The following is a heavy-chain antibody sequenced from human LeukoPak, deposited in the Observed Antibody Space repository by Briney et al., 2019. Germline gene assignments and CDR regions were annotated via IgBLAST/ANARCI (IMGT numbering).Heavy chain of an antibody. V-gene: IGHV3-11*01. CDR1: GFTFSDYY. CDR3: ARDQGSGSSNWFDP. J-gene: IGHJ5*02. CDR2: ISSSGGTI. Sequence: GGSLRLSCAASGFTFSDYYMSWLRQAPGKGLEWVSYISSSGGTIYYADSVKGRFTISRDNAKNSLYLQMNSLRAEDTAVYYCARDQGSGSSNWFDPWGQGTLVTVSS. D-gene: IGHD3-10*01.